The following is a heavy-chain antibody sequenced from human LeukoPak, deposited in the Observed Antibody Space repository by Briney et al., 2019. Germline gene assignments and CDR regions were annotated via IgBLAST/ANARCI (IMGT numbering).Heavy chain of an antibody. J-gene: IGHJ4*02. Sequence: GGSLRLSCAASGFTFSSYAMSWVRQAPGKGLEWVSAISGSGGSTYYADSVKGRFTISRDNSKNTLYLQMNSLRAEDTAVYYCAKDLYRNSYGGYDYWGQGTLVTVSS. V-gene: IGHV3-23*01. D-gene: IGHD5-18*01. CDR2: ISGSGGST. CDR3: AKDLYRNSYGGYDY. CDR1: GFTFSSYA.